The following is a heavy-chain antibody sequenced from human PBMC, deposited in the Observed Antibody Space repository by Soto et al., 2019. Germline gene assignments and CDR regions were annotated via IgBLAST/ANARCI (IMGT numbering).Heavy chain of an antibody. J-gene: IGHJ5*02. D-gene: IGHD3-3*01. CDR1: GFTFSNAW. V-gene: IGHV3-15*01. CDR3: TPPLYDFWSCYYTSSVWFDP. CDR2: IKSKIDGGTT. Sequence: EVQLVESGGGLVKPGGSLRLSCAASGFTFSNAWMSWVRQAPGKGLEWVGRIKSKIDGGTTDYAEHVKSSFTTSRDDSKNTLYLQMNSLKTEDKAVYYCTPPLYDFWSCYYTSSVWFDPWGQGTLVTVSS.